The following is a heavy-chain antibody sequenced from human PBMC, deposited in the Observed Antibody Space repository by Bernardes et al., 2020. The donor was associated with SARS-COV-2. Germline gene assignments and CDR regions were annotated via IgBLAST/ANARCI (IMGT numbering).Heavy chain of an antibody. CDR2: SSPYRGNT. CDR1: GYTFTNFD. D-gene: IGHD2-2*02. Sequence: ASVKVSCTASGYTFTNFDSSWVRQAPGQGLDWMAWSSPYRGNTKYAQKFQGRVTTTTDTSTNTAYMELRSLRSDDTAVYYCARDWGYNGMDVWGQGTTVTVSS. V-gene: IGHV1-18*04. J-gene: IGHJ6*02. CDR3: ARDWGYNGMDV.